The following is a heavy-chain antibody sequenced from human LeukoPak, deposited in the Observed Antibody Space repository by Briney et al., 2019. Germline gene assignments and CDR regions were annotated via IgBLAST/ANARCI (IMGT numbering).Heavy chain of an antibody. CDR2: ISAYNGNT. CDR1: GYTFTSYG. J-gene: IGHJ6*03. CDR3: ARDQGYYDFWSGYLPYYMDV. D-gene: IGHD3-3*01. V-gene: IGHV1-18*01. Sequence: ASVKVSCKASGYTFTSYGISWVRQAPGQGLEWMGWISAYNGNTNYAQKLQGRVTMTTDTSTSTAYMELRSLRSDDTAVYYCARDQGYYDFWSGYLPYYMDVWGKGTTVTASS.